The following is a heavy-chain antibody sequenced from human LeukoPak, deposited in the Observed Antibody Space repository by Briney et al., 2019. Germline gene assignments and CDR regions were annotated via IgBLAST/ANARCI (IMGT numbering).Heavy chain of an antibody. CDR3: ARQGSRIGSGKNNYYYQGMDV. V-gene: IGHV5-51*01. J-gene: IGHJ6*02. CDR2: IYPGDSET. D-gene: IGHD1-26*01. CDR1: GYRFTSYW. Sequence: GESLKISCKGSGYRFTSYWIAWVRQTPGKGLEWMGIIYPGDSETRYSPSFQGQVTISADKSTSTAYLQWSSLKASDTAMYYCARQGSRIGSGKNNYYYQGMDVWGQGTTVSVSS.